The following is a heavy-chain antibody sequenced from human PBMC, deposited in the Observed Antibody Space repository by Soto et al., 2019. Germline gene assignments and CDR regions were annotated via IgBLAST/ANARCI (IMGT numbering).Heavy chain of an antibody. Sequence: QVQLVESGGGVVQPGRSLRLSCAASGFTFSSYGMHWVRQAPGKGLEWVAVISYDGSNKYYADSVKGRFTISRDNSKNTLYLQMNSLRAEDTAVYYCARLGYCSGGSCYSSSEIDYWGQGTLVTVSS. J-gene: IGHJ4*02. D-gene: IGHD2-15*01. CDR3: ARLGYCSGGSCYSSSEIDY. CDR2: ISYDGSNK. CDR1: GFTFSSYG. V-gene: IGHV3-30*03.